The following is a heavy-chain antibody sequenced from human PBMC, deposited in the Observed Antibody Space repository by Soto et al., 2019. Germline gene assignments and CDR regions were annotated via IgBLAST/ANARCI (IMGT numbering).Heavy chain of an antibody. CDR3: AREVVTTEWYFDN. Sequence: QVQLMESGGGVVQPGGSLRLSFVTSGFTFSSHSMHWFRQAPGKGLEWVAVTSANDGTKFYTDSVKGRFIVSRDNSKNTLYLQMNSLRVEDTAVYYCAREVVTTEWYFDNWGQGILVIVSS. CDR2: TSANDGTK. CDR1: GFTFSSHS. D-gene: IGHD1-1*01. J-gene: IGHJ4*02. V-gene: IGHV3-30-3*01.